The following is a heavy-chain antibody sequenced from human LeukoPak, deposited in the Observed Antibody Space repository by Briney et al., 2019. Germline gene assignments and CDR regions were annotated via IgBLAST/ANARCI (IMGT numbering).Heavy chain of an antibody. D-gene: IGHD6-19*01. CDR2: INHSGST. CDR3: ARGRSDQRYSSGWSVIDY. Sequence: SETLSLTCAVYGGSFSGYYWSWIRQPPGKGLEWIGEINHSGSTNYNPSLKSRVTISVDTSKNQFSLKLSSVTAADTAVYYCARGRSDQRYSSGWSVIDYWGQGTLVTVSS. V-gene: IGHV4-34*01. CDR1: GGSFSGYY. J-gene: IGHJ4*02.